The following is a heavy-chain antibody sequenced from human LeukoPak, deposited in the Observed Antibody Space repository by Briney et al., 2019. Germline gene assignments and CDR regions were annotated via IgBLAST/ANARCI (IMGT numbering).Heavy chain of an antibody. V-gene: IGHV3-30-3*01. J-gene: IGHJ4*02. CDR2: ISYDGSNK. CDR1: GFTFSSYA. CDR3: ARSLGRFLEWLLGFDY. D-gene: IGHD3-3*01. Sequence: PGGSLRLSCAASGFTFSSYAMHWVRQAPGKGLEWVAVISYDGSNKYYADPVKGRFTISRDNSKNTLYLQMNSLRAEDTAVYYCARSLGRFLEWLLGFDYWGQGTLVTVSS.